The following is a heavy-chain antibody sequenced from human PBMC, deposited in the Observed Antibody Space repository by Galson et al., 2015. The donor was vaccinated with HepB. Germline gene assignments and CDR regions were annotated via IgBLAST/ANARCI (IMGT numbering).Heavy chain of an antibody. D-gene: IGHD4-11*01. CDR3: ARETVTTINWLDP. V-gene: IGHV4-39*02. J-gene: IGHJ5*02. CDR1: GGSISSSSYY. CDR2: IYYSGNT. Sequence: SETLSLTCTVSGGSISSSSYYWGWIRETPGKGLEWFGRIYYSGNTYYNPSLKSRFTISVDTSKNQFSLKLSSVTAADMAVYYCARETVTTINWLDPWGQGTLVTVSS.